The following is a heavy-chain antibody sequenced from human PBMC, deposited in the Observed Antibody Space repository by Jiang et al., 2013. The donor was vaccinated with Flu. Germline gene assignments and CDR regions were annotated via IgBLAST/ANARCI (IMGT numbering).Heavy chain of an antibody. CDR2: IYWDDDK. CDR3: AHRSYYDSSGYSLVDY. D-gene: IGHD3-22*01. CDR1: GFSLSTSGVG. V-gene: IGHV2-5*02. J-gene: IGHJ4*02. Sequence: KPTQTLTLTCTFSGFSLSTSGVGVGWIRQPPGKALEWLALIYWDDDKRYSPSLKSRLTITKDTSKNQVVLTMTNMDPVDTATYYCAHRSYYDSSGYSLVDYWGQGTLVTVSS.